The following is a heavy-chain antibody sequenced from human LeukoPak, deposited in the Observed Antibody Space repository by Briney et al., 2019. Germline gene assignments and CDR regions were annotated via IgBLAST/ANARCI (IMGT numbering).Heavy chain of an antibody. CDR2: IIPILGIA. V-gene: IGHV1-69*04. D-gene: IGHD4-23*01. CDR3: ARVLTQTGQFDP. J-gene: IGHJ5*02. CDR1: GGTFSSYA. Sequence: ASVKVSCKASGGTFSSYAISWVRQAPGQGLEWMGRIIPILGIANYAQKFQGRVTITADKSTSTAYMELSSLRSEDTAVYYCARVLTQTGQFDPWGQGTLVTVSS.